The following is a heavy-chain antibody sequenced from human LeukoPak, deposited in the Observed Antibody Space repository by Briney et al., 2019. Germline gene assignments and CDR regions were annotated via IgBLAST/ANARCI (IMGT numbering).Heavy chain of an antibody. Sequence: GGPLRLSCAASGFTFRSYGMHWVRQAPGKGLEWLAVLWYDGSKEYFADSVRGRFAISRDDSKNTLYLQINSLRAEDTAIYYCARDACSGGACLDHWGQGTLVTVSS. V-gene: IGHV3-33*01. CDR2: LWYDGSKE. CDR3: ARDACSGGACLDH. CDR1: GFTFRSYG. J-gene: IGHJ4*02. D-gene: IGHD2-15*01.